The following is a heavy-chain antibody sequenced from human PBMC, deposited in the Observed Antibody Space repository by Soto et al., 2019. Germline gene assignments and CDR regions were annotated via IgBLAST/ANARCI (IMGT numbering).Heavy chain of an antibody. V-gene: IGHV4-59*01. CDR1: SGALRGKS. D-gene: IGHD3-16*01. CDR2: IYYSGST. CDR3: ARFTIMTPAQGKWFDP. J-gene: IGHJ5*02. Sequence: LSHNCPDPSGALRGKSRSWFRHPPGKGLEWIGYIYYSGSTNYNPSLKSRVTISVDTSKNQFSLKLSSVTAADTAVYYCARFTIMTPAQGKWFDPWGQRPLVTV.